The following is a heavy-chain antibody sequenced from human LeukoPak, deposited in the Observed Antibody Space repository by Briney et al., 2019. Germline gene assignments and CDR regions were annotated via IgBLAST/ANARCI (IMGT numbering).Heavy chain of an antibody. V-gene: IGHV3-30*02. CDR3: ARDLEDCSGGSCYSWFDP. J-gene: IGHJ5*02. CDR1: GFTFSSYG. CDR2: IRYDGSNK. D-gene: IGHD2-15*01. Sequence: GGSLRLSCAASGFTFSSYGMHWVRQAPDKGLEWVAFIRYDGSNKYYADSVKGRFAISRDNSKNTLYLQMNSLRAEDTAVYYCARDLEDCSGGSCYSWFDPWGQGTLVTVSS.